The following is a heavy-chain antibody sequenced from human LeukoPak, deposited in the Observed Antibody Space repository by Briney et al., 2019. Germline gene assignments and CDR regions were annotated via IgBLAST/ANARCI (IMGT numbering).Heavy chain of an antibody. V-gene: IGHV3-74*01. CDR1: GFTFSSYW. J-gene: IGHJ4*02. CDR2: INSDGSST. Sequence: GGSLGLSCAASGFTFSSYWMHWVRQAPGKGLVWFSRINSDGSSTSYADSVKGRFTISRDNAKNTLYLQMNSLRAEDTAVYYCARDWVGSYSSSWYLNYWGQGTLVTVSS. D-gene: IGHD6-13*01. CDR3: ARDWVGSYSSSWYLNY.